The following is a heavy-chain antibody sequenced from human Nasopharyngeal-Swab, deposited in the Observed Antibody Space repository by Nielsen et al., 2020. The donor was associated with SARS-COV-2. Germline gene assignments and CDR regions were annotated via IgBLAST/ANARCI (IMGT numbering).Heavy chain of an antibody. J-gene: IGHJ5*01. Sequence: SETLSPTCTVSGASVSSGSYYWSWIRQPPGKGLEWIWYIFYSGTTNYNPSLKSRVTISVDTSKNQFSLKLSSVTAADTGVYYCAREPSRVRGPFDPWGQGTMVTVSS. CDR1: GASVSSGSYY. CDR2: IFYSGTT. CDR3: AREPSRVRGPFDP. D-gene: IGHD3-10*01. V-gene: IGHV4-61*01.